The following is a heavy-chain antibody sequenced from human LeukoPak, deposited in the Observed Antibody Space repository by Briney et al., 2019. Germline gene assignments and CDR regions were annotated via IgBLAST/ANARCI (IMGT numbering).Heavy chain of an antibody. D-gene: IGHD3-10*01. CDR2: ISGSGGST. J-gene: IGHJ4*02. V-gene: IGHV3-23*01. CDR1: GFTFSNYA. Sequence: PGGSLRLSCAASGFTFSNYAMSWVRQAPGKGLEWVSAISGSGGSTYYADSVKGRFTISRDNSKNTLYLQMNSLRVEDTAVYYCAKDRGIISDYWGQGTLVTVSS. CDR3: AKDRGIISDY.